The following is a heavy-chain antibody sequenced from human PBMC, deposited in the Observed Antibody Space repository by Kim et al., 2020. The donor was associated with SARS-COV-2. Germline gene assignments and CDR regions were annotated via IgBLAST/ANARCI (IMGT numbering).Heavy chain of an antibody. CDR1: GYTFTSYG. Sequence: ASVKVSCKASGYTFTSYGISWVRQAPGQGLEWMGWISAYNGKTNYAQKLQGRVTMTTDTSTSTAYMELRSLRSDDTAVYYCARDPWAPYYAMPSLHVSYGMDVWGQGTTVTVSS. D-gene: IGHD3-9*01. CDR3: ARDPWAPYYAMPSLHVSYGMDV. J-gene: IGHJ6*02. CDR2: ISAYNGKT. V-gene: IGHV1-18*04.